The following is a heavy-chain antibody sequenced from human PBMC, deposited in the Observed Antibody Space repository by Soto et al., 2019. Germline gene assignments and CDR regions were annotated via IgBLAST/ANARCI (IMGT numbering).Heavy chain of an antibody. Sequence: GGSLRLSCAASGFTFSSYAMSWVRQAPGKGLEWVSAISGSGGSTYYADSVKGRFTISRDNSKNTLYLQKNSLRAEDTAVYYCAKDLPPIVVVPAASMDVWGQGTTVTVSS. D-gene: IGHD2-2*01. V-gene: IGHV3-23*01. J-gene: IGHJ6*02. CDR3: AKDLPPIVVVPAASMDV. CDR2: ISGSGGST. CDR1: GFTFSSYA.